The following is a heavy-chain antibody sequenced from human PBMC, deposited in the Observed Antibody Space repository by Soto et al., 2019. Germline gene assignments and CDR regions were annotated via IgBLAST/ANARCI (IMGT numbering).Heavy chain of an antibody. V-gene: IGHV1-69*10. CDR3: ARVSGDGDEKFDY. CDR1: GGTFSSYA. Sequence: ASVKVSCKASGGTFSSYAISWVRQAPGKGLEWMGGIIPILGIANYAQKFQGRVTITADKSPSTAFMELSSLRSEDTAVYYCARVSGDGDEKFDYWGQGTLVTVSS. D-gene: IGHD7-27*01. J-gene: IGHJ4*02. CDR2: IIPILGIA.